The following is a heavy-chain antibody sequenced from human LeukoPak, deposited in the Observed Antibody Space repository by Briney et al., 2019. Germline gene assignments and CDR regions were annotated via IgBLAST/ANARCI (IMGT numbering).Heavy chain of an antibody. CDR3: ARADYILTGLRVGMDV. J-gene: IGHJ6*02. CDR2: INTNTGNP. D-gene: IGHD3-9*01. V-gene: IGHV7-4-1*02. CDR1: GYTFTSYA. Sequence: ASVNVSCKSSGYTFTSYAMNWVRQAPGQGLEWMGWINTNTGNPTYAQGFTGRFVFSLDTSVSTAYLQISSLKAEDTAVYYCARADYILTGLRVGMDVWGQGTTVTVSS.